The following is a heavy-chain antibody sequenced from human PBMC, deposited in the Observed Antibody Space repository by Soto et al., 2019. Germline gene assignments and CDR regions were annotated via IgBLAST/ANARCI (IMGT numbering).Heavy chain of an antibody. Sequence: SETLSLTCTVSGGSISSGYYYWSWIRQPPGKGLEWIGYIYYSGSTYYNPSLKSRVTISVDTSKNQFSLKLSSVTAADTAVYYCARGDYGDYEGILNGFDPWGQGTLVTV. J-gene: IGHJ5*02. CDR3: ARGDYGDYEGILNGFDP. CDR2: IYYSGST. CDR1: GGSISSGYYY. V-gene: IGHV4-30-4*01. D-gene: IGHD4-17*01.